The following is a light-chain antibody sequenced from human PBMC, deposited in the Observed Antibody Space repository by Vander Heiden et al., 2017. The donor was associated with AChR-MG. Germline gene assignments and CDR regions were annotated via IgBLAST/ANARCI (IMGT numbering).Light chain of an antibody. V-gene: IGKV4-1*01. CDR1: QSVLYNSNNRNY. Sequence: DIVMNQSPDSLAVSLCERATINCKSSQSVLYNSNNRNYLAWYQQRAGHPPKLLIYWASTRESGVPDRFSGSGSGTDFILTISSLQAEDVAVYYCQQYDSTPRTFGQGTKVEIK. CDR3: QQYDSTPRT. CDR2: WAS. J-gene: IGKJ1*01.